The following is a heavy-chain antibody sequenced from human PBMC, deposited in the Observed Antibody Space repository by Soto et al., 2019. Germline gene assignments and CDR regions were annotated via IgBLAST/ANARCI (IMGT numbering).Heavy chain of an antibody. CDR1: GFTFSSYG. Sequence: GGSLRLSCAASGFTFSSYGMHWVRQAPGKGLEWVAVISYDGSNKYYADSVKGRFTISRDNSKNTLYLQMNRLRAEDTAVYYRAKAQDHAYVWASYRPVHNDYSGQGTLVTVSS. CDR2: ISYDGSNK. J-gene: IGHJ4*02. CDR3: AKAQDHAYVWASYRPVHNDY. D-gene: IGHD3-16*02. V-gene: IGHV3-30*18.